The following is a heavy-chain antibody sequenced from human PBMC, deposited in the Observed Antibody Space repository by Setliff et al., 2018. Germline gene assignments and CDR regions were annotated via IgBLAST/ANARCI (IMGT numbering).Heavy chain of an antibody. V-gene: IGHV4-4*02. CDR3: ARDLTYYDFWSGYYSPRAFDI. CDR2: IYHSGST. D-gene: IGHD3-3*01. Sequence: PSETLSLTCAVSGGSISSSNWWSWVRQPPGKGLGWIGEIYHSGSTNYNPSLKSRVTISVDKSKNQFSLKLSSVTAADTAVYYCARDLTYYDFWSGYYSPRAFDIWGQGTMVTVSS. J-gene: IGHJ3*02. CDR1: GGSISSSNW.